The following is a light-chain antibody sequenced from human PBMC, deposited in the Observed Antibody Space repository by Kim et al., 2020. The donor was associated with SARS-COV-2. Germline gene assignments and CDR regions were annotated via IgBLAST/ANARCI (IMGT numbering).Light chain of an antibody. J-gene: IGLJ3*02. V-gene: IGLV3-21*04. Sequence: APGQTASLSCGGNNLGSKSVHWYQQKPGQAPVLVIYYDSDRPSGIPERFSGSNSGNTATLTISRVEAGDEADYYCQVWDSSSDHWVFGGGTQLTVL. CDR3: QVWDSSSDHWV. CDR2: YDS. CDR1: NLGSKS.